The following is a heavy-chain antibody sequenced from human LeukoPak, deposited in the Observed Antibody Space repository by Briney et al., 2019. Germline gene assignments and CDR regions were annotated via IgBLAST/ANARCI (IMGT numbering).Heavy chain of an antibody. V-gene: IGHV4-31*03. CDR1: ADSLSSGGHY. CDR2: IHHSGRS. J-gene: IGHJ4*02. Sequence: SESLSLTCTVSADSLSSGGHYWAWIRQFPGKGLESIGFIHHSGRSRHNPSLKDRVAISVDTSRKQFALKLSSVTAADTAMYYCARGGNRFGGFYFDYWGQGIQVIVSS. CDR3: ARGGNRFGGFYFDY. D-gene: IGHD3-10*01.